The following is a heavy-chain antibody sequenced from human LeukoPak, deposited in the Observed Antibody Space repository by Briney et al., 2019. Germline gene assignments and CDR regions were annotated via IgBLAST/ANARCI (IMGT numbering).Heavy chain of an antibody. V-gene: IGHV5-51*01. CDR2: IYPGDSDT. D-gene: IGHD4/OR15-4a*01. Sequence: HWESLMSSSNGAGYILKSFWTGRVRQMPGKGLEWMGIIYPGDSDTRYSPSFQGQVIIPDDKSISRAFLKWSSLKASDTAMYSCARGCYGAACGNFDVWGRGTLVTVSS. J-gene: IGHJ2*01. CDR1: GYILKSFW. CDR3: ARGCYGAACGNFDV.